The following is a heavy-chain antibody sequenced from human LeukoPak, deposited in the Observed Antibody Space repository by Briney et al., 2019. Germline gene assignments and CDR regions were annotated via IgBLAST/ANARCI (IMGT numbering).Heavy chain of an antibody. CDR2: IYSSGTT. D-gene: IGHD4-17*01. J-gene: IGHJ3*02. V-gene: IGHV4-30-4*01. CDR1: GGSTTSGGYY. Sequence: SQALSLTCTVSGGSTTSGGYYWSWIRQPPGKGLEWIGYIYSSGTTYYNPSHMSRATISLDTSKNVFSLKLTSLIAADTAVYYCARRKMTYGAFDIWGQGTMVTVSS. CDR3: ARRKMTYGAFDI.